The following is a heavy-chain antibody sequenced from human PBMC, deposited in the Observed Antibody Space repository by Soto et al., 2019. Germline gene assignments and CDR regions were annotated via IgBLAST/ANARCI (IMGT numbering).Heavy chain of an antibody. CDR2: IWYDGSNK. CDR3: ARVGLLATVTTGGNYFDY. D-gene: IGHD4-17*01. V-gene: IGHV3-33*01. CDR1: GFTFSSYG. Sequence: QVQLVESGGGVVQPGRSLRLSCAASGFTFSSYGMHWVRQAPGKGLEWVAVIWYDGSNKYYADSVKGRFTISRDNSKNTLYLQMNSLRAEDTAVYYCARVGLLATVTTGGNYFDYWGQGTLVTVSS. J-gene: IGHJ4*02.